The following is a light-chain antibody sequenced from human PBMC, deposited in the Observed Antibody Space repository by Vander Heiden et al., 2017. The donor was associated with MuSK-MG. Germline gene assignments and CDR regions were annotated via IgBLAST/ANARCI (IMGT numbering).Light chain of an antibody. CDR1: QSVSSSY. CDR3: QQDGSSPLT. J-gene: IGKJ4*01. Sequence: EIVLTQSPGTLSLSPGERATTSCRASQSVSSSYLAWYQQKPGQAPRLLIYGASSRATGVPDRFSGSGSGTDFTLTISRLEPEDFAVYYCQQDGSSPLTFGGGTKVEIK. CDR2: GAS. V-gene: IGKV3-20*01.